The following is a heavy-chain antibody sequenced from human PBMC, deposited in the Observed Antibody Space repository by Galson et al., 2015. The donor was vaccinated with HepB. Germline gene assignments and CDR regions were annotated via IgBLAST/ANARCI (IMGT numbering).Heavy chain of an antibody. D-gene: IGHD3-3*01. Sequence: PAGVKPTQTRTLTCTFSGVSLSTSGVGVGWIRQPPGKALEWLALIYWTTDTGYSPSLKSRRTNPKDTPKNQGILTITNRDPVDTATYSCAHRLPVVGRLFGYWGQGTLVTVSS. CDR2: IYWTTDT. J-gene: IGHJ4*02. V-gene: IGHV2-5*01. CDR3: AHRLPVVGRLFGY. CDR1: GVSLSTSGVG.